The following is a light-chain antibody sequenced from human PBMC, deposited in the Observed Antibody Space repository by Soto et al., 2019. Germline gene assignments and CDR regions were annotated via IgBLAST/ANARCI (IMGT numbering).Light chain of an antibody. V-gene: IGLV1-40*01. CDR2: GDT. CDR3: QSFDNGVGHWV. CDR1: SSDIGSYSF. Sequence: QSVLTQPPSVSGAPGQRVTISCTGISSDIGSYSFVHWYQQLPGTAPKLLIYGDTNRPSGVPDRFSASKSGTSASLVITGLQAEDEADYFCQSFDNGVGHWVFGRGTKLTVL. J-gene: IGLJ3*02.